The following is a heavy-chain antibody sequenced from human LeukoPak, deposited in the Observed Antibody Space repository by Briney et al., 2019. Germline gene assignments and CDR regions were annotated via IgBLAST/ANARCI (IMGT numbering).Heavy chain of an antibody. CDR2: ISSSGSTI. Sequence: GGSLRLSCAASGFTFTGYSMNWVRQAPGKGLEWVSYISSSGSTIYYADSVKGRFTISRDNAKNSLYLQMNSLRAEDTAVYYCAELGITMIGGVWGKGTTVTISS. CDR3: AELGITMIGGV. D-gene: IGHD3-10*02. J-gene: IGHJ6*04. V-gene: IGHV3-48*04. CDR1: GFTFTGYS.